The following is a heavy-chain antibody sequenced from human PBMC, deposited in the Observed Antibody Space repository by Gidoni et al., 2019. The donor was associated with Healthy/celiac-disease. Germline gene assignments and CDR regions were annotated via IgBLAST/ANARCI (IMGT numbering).Heavy chain of an antibody. CDR2: IYYSGST. CDR1: GGSIRSSCYY. J-gene: IGHJ4*02. CDR3: ARCLGIDSSGYYWPDY. D-gene: IGHD3-22*01. V-gene: IGHV4-39*07. Sequence: QLQLQESGPGLVKPSETLSLTCTVSGGSIRSSCYYWGWIRQPPGKGLEWIGSIYYSGSTYYNPSLKSRVTISVDTSKNQFSLKLSSVTAADTAVYYCARCLGIDSSGYYWPDYWGQGTLVTVSS.